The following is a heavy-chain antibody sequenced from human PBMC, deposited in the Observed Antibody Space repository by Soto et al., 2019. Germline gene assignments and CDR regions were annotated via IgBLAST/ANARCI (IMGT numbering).Heavy chain of an antibody. D-gene: IGHD3-3*01. CDR2: ISGSGGST. V-gene: IGHV3-23*01. Sequence: EVQLLESGGGLVQPGGSLRLSCAASGFTFSSYAMSWVRQAPGKGLEWVSAISGSGGSTYYADSVKGRFTISRDNSKNTLYLQMNSLRAEDTDVYYCANAPFSPGITFFGVVPVYYYMDVLGKGTTVTVSS. J-gene: IGHJ6*03. CDR1: GFTFSSYA. CDR3: ANAPFSPGITFFGVVPVYYYMDV.